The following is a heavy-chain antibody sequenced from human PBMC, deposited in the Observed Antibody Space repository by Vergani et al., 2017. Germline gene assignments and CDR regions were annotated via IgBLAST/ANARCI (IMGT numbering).Heavy chain of an antibody. CDR3: VRDVRVSRT. CDR2: ISGRSSYV. CDR1: RFAFSRNA. J-gene: IGHJ3*01. Sequence: DVHLLESGGGLAQPGGSLRLSCAASRFAFSRNAMSWVRQAPGSGLEWVASISGRSSYVNYAVSVKGRFTISRDNAKNSLYLDMSSLRAEDTAVYYCVRDVRVSRTWGQGTLVAVSS. V-gene: IGHV3-21*01.